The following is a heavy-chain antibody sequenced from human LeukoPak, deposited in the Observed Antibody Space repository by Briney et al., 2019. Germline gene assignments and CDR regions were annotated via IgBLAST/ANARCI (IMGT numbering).Heavy chain of an antibody. V-gene: IGHV1-69*13. CDR3: ASGFMEMIAAADPFDY. CDR2: IIPIFGTA. D-gene: IGHD6-13*01. J-gene: IGHJ4*02. Sequence: GASVKVSCKASGGTFSSYAISWVRQAPGQGLEWMGGIIPIFGTANYAQKFQGRVTITADESTSTAYMELSSLRSEDTAVYYCASGFMEMIAAADPFDYWGQGTLVTVSS. CDR1: GGTFSSYA.